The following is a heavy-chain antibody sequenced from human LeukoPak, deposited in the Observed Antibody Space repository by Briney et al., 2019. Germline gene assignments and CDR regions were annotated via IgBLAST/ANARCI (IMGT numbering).Heavy chain of an antibody. J-gene: IGHJ4*02. D-gene: IGHD6-19*01. CDR3: AKEIAVAGTSALDY. Sequence: GGXXRLSCAASGFTFSSYAMSWVRQAPGKGLEWVSAISGSGGSTYYADSVKGRFTISRDNSKNRLYLQMNSLRAEDTAVYYCAKEIAVAGTSALDYWGQGTLVTVSS. CDR1: GFTFSSYA. CDR2: ISGSGGST. V-gene: IGHV3-23*01.